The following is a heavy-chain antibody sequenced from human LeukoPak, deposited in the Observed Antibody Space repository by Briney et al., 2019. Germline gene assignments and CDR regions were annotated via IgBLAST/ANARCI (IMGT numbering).Heavy chain of an antibody. V-gene: IGHV3-30*03. CDR3: AREGLAAAGLNAFDI. J-gene: IGHJ3*02. CDR1: GFTFSSYG. D-gene: IGHD6-13*01. CDR2: ISYDGSNK. Sequence: GGSLRLSCAASGFTFSSYGMHWVRQAPGKGLEWVAVISYDGSNKYYADSVKGRFTISRDNSKNTPYLQMNSLRAEDTAVYYCAREGLAAAGLNAFDIWGQGTMVTVS.